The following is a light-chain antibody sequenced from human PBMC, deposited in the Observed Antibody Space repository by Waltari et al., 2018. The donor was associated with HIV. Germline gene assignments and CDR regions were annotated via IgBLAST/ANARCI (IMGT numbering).Light chain of an antibody. CDR2: VTC. CDR3: QQSYSTPFT. J-gene: IGKJ3*01. V-gene: IGKV1-39*01. Sequence: DIQMTQSASSLAASVGDTLTITCRTSQSISRYLKWYQQLPGKAPNLLIYVTCTLQSGGPTRFSGSGSGTDCTLTITRLQPVDFATYYCQQSYSTPFTCGPGPKV. CDR1: QSISRY.